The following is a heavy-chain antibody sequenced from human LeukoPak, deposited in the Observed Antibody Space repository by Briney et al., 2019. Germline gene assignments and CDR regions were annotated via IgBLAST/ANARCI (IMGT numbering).Heavy chain of an antibody. CDR2: ISSSSSYI. CDR1: GFTFSSYS. Sequence: PGGSLRLSCAASGFTFSSYSMDWVRQAPGKGLEWVSSISSSSSYIYYADSVKGRFTISRDNAKNSLYLQMNSLRAEDTAVYYCARDRRIAAAVSPGIDYWGQGTLVTVSS. J-gene: IGHJ4*02. D-gene: IGHD6-13*01. CDR3: ARDRRIAAAVSPGIDY. V-gene: IGHV3-21*01.